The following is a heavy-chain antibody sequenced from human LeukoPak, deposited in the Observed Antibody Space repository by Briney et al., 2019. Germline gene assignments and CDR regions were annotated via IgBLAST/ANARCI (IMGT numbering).Heavy chain of an antibody. Sequence: SSETLSLTCSVSCGSITSSSYFWSWIRQPPGKGLEWIGSIYSSGSTYYNPSLKSRVTISVDTSRNHFSLKLSSVTAADTAVYYCARLPVVVVPAWFDPWGQGTLVTVSS. CDR3: ARLPVVVVPAWFDP. CDR2: IYSSGST. J-gene: IGHJ5*02. CDR1: CGSITSSSYF. V-gene: IGHV4-39*02. D-gene: IGHD2-15*01.